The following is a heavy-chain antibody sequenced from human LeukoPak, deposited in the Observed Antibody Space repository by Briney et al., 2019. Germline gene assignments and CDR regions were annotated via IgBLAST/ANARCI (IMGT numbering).Heavy chain of an antibody. CDR1: GYTFTSYD. J-gene: IGHJ4*02. Sequence: GASVKVPCKASGYTFTSYDINWVRQATGQGLEWMGWMNPNSGNTGYAQKFQGRVTMTRNTSISTAYMELSSLRSEDTAVYYCARDPYSSGSMGGYWGQGTLVTVSS. V-gene: IGHV1-8*01. CDR2: MNPNSGNT. D-gene: IGHD6-19*01. CDR3: ARDPYSSGSMGGY.